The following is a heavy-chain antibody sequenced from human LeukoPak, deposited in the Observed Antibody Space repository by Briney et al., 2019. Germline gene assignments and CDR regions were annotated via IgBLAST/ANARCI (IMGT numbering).Heavy chain of an antibody. D-gene: IGHD2-2*01. CDR1: GFTVSSSY. V-gene: IGHV3-53*01. CDR2: VYSDGST. Sequence: PGGSLRLSCAASGFTVSSSYVSWVRQAPGKGLEWVSIVYSDGSTYYADSVKGRFTLSRDNPKNTLYLQMSSLRADDTAVYFCARATYSTTWGIGDFDGWGQGTLVTVSS. CDR3: ARATYSTTWGIGDFDG. J-gene: IGHJ5*02.